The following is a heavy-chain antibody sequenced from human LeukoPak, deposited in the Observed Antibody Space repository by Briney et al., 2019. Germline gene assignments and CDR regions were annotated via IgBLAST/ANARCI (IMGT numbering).Heavy chain of an antibody. V-gene: IGHV3-30*02. Sequence: PGGSLRLSCAASGFTFSSYGMHWVRQAPGKGLEWVAFIRYDGSNKYYADSVKGRFTISRDNSKNTLYLQMNSLRAEDTAVYYCASPGGYDILTGSEYYFDYWGREPWSPSPQ. J-gene: IGHJ4*02. CDR3: ASPGGYDILTGSEYYFDY. CDR2: IRYDGSNK. CDR1: GFTFSSYG. D-gene: IGHD3-9*01.